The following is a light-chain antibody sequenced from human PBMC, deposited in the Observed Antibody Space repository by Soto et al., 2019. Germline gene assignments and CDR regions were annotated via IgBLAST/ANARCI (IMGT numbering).Light chain of an antibody. CDR2: LNSDGSH. J-gene: IGLJ2*01. V-gene: IGLV4-69*01. Sequence: QSVLTQSPSASASLGASVKLTCTLSSGHSNYAIAWHQQQSEKGPRYLMKLNSDGSHSKGDGIPDRFSGSSSGAERYLTSSSLQSVDEADYSCQPWGYGIVVFCGGTKVTLL. CDR3: QPWGYGIVV. CDR1: SGHSNYA.